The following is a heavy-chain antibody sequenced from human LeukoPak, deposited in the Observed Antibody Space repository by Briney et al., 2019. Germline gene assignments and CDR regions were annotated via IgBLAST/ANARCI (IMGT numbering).Heavy chain of an antibody. J-gene: IGHJ4*02. CDR2: ISSSSSYT. D-gene: IGHD6-13*01. Sequence: GGSLRLSCAASGFTFSDYYMSWIRQAPGKGLEWVSYISSSSSYTNYADSVKGRFTISRDNAKNSLYLQMNSLRAEDTAVYYCARHLNSSSWLVYFDYWGQGTLVTVFS. CDR1: GFTFSDYY. V-gene: IGHV3-11*06. CDR3: ARHLNSSSWLVYFDY.